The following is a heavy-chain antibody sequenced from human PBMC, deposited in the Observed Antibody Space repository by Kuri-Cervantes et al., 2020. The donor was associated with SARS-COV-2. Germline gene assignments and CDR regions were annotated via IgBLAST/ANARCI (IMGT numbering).Heavy chain of an antibody. CDR1: GFTFSSYS. CDR2: ISRSSSYI. D-gene: IGHD2-15*01. CDR3: ARGTYCSGGSCYIWFDY. J-gene: IGHJ4*02. V-gene: IGHV3-21*01. Sequence: GGSLRLSCAASGFTFSSYSMNWVRQAPGKGLEWVSSISRSSSYIYYADSVKGRFTISRDNAKNSLYLQMNSLRAEDTAVYYCARGTYCSGGSCYIWFDYWGQGTLVTVSS.